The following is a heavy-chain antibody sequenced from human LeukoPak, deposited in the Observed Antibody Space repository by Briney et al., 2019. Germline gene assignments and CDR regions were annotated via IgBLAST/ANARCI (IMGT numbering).Heavy chain of an antibody. V-gene: IGHV4-34*01. CDR3: TRGKPETVFDS. CDR2: INHSGST. J-gene: IGHJ4*01. Sequence: NPSETLSLTCSVYGGSFSGYCCSWIRQPPGKGLEWIGEINHSGSTNYNPSLRTRVTISLDRSKDQFSLKLTSVTAADTAVYYCTRGKPETVFDSWGRGTLVTVS. CDR1: GGSFSGYC.